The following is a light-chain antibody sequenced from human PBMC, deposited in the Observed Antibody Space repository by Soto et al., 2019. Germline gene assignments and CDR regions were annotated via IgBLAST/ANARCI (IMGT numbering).Light chain of an antibody. CDR1: SSDVGGYNY. CDR2: DVS. Sequence: QSALTQPRSVSGSPGQSVTISCTGTSSDVGGYNYVSWYQQHPGKAPTLMISDVSKRPSGVPDRFSGSKSGNTASLTISWLQAEDEADYYCCYCAGASPSVVCGGTKLTVL. V-gene: IGLV2-11*01. CDR3: CYCAGASPSV. J-gene: IGLJ3*02.